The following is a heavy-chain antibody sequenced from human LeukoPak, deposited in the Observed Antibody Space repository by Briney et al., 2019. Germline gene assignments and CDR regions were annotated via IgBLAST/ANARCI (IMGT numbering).Heavy chain of an antibody. D-gene: IGHD2-21*02. V-gene: IGHV1-2*06. J-gene: IGHJ5*02. CDR1: GYTFTSYY. CDR2: INPTGGST. CDR3: ARESLKNCGGDCYALS. Sequence: ASVKVSCKASGYTFTSYYMHWVRQAPGQGLEWMGLINPTGGSTGYAQKFQGRVTMTRDTSISTAYMELSRLRSDDTAVYYCARESLKNCGGDCYALSWGQGTLVTVSS.